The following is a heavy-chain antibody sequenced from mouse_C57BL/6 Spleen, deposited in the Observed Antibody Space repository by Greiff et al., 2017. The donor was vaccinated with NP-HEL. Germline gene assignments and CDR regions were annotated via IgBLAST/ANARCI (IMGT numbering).Heavy chain of an antibody. Sequence: QVQLQQPGAELVMPGASVKLSCKASGYTFTSYWMHWVKQRPGQGLEWIGEIDPSDSYTNYNQKFKGKSTFTVDKSSSTAYMQLSSLTSEDSAVYYGARYGAQAPYAMDYWGQGTSVTVSS. V-gene: IGHV1-69*01. CDR3: ARYGAQAPYAMDY. CDR2: IDPSDSYT. CDR1: GYTFTSYW. D-gene: IGHD3-2*02. J-gene: IGHJ4*01.